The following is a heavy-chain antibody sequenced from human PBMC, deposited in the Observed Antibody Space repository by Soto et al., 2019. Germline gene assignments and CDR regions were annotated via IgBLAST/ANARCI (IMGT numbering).Heavy chain of an antibody. CDR2: IYHGGST. J-gene: IGHJ4*02. CDR1: GDSISSTRW. D-gene: IGHD6-13*01. V-gene: IGHV4-4*02. Sequence: SETLSLTCTVSGDSISSTRWWSWVRQSPGKGLEWIGDIYHGGSTNYSPSFQGHVTISADKSISTAYLQWSSLKASDTAMYYCARHLSSSSWTHDYWGQGTLVTVSS. CDR3: ARHLSSSSWTHDY.